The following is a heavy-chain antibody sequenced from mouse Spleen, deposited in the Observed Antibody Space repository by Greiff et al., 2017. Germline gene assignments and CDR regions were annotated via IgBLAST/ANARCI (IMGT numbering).Heavy chain of an antibody. J-gene: IGHJ3*01. Sequence: EVKLMESGGGLVKPGGSLKLSCAASGFTFSSYAMSWVRQTPEKRLEWVATISSGGSYTYYPDSVKGRFTISRDNAKNTLYLQMSSLRSEDTAMYYCARRGGYDYEFAYWGQGTLVTVSA. D-gene: IGHD2-4*01. CDR2: ISSGGSYT. CDR3: ARRGGYDYEFAY. V-gene: IGHV5-9-1*01. CDR1: GFTFSSYA.